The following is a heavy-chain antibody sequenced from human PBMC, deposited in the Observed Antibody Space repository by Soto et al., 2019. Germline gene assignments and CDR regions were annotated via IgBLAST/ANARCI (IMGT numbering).Heavy chain of an antibody. D-gene: IGHD5-18*01. J-gene: IGHJ6*03. Sequence: PSETLSLTCIVSGDPIRDYYWNWIRQPPGKGLEWIGYIFYNGSTNYNPSLKSRVTISVDTSKNQFSLRLTSVTAADTAVYYCAREGYSYGPAYYYYYMDVWGKGTTVTVSS. CDR2: IFYNGST. CDR3: AREGYSYGPAYYYYYMDV. CDR1: GDPIRDYY. V-gene: IGHV4-59*01.